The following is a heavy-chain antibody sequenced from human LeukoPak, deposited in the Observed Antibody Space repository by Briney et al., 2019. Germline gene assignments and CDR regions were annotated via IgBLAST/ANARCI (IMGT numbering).Heavy chain of an antibody. V-gene: IGHV4-39*07. D-gene: IGHD2-2*02. CDR3: ARVRFYCSSTSCYRFDP. Sequence: PSETLSLTCTVSGGSISSSSYYWGWIRQPPGKGLEWIGSIYYSGSTYYNPSVKSRVTISVDTSKNQFSLKLSSVTAADTAVYYCARVRFYCSSTSCYRFDPSGQGTLVTVSS. CDR2: IYYSGST. CDR1: GGSISSSSYY. J-gene: IGHJ5*02.